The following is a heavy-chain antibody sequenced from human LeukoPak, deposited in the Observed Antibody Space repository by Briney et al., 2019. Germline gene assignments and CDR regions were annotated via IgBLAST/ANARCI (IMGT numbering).Heavy chain of an antibody. Sequence: ASVKVSCKYSGHIFTGYYIHWVRQAPGQGLEWMAWIHAETGVTYYAQKFQGRVTLTRDTSISTDYMELTRLRSDDTAIYYCTRDWLNKAYDPWGQGTLVTVSS. D-gene: IGHD3-16*01. J-gene: IGHJ4*02. CDR1: GHIFTGYY. CDR2: IHAETGVT. CDR3: TRDWLNKAYDP. V-gene: IGHV1-2*02.